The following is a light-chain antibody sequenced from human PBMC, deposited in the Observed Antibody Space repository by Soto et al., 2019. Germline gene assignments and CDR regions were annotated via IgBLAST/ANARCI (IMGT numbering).Light chain of an antibody. CDR3: CSYEGSYTPYV. J-gene: IGLJ1*01. Sequence: QSALTQPRSVSGSPGQSVTISCTGTSSDVGVYDFVSWYQQHPGKAPKLMIYDVTKRPSGVSDRFSGSKSGNTASLTISGLQADDEADYYCCSYEGSYTPYVFGTGTKLTVL. CDR1: SSDVGVYDF. CDR2: DVT. V-gene: IGLV2-11*01.